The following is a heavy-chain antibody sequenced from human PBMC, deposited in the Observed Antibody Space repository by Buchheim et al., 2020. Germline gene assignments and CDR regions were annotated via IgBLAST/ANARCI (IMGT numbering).Heavy chain of an antibody. CDR2: ISYDGSNK. J-gene: IGHJ6*02. Sequence: QVQLVESGGGVVQPGRSLRLSCAASGFTFSSYAMHWVRQAPGKGLEWVAVISYDGSNKYYADSVKGRFTISRDNSKNTLYLQMNSLRAEDTAVYYCARAAYSGSYGHYYYGMDVWGQGTT. V-gene: IGHV3-30-3*01. D-gene: IGHD1-26*01. CDR3: ARAAYSGSYGHYYYGMDV. CDR1: GFTFSSYA.